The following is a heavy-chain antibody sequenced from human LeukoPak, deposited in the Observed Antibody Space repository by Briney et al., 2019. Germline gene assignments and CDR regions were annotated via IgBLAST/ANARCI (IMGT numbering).Heavy chain of an antibody. CDR2: ISGSGGST. J-gene: IGHJ4*02. CDR3: AKDSYGGNSPYYFDY. CDR1: GFTFSSYA. D-gene: IGHD4-23*01. V-gene: IGHV3-23*01. Sequence: GGSLRLSCAASGFTFSSYAMSWVRQAPGKGLEWVSAISGSGGSTYYADSVKGRFTISRDNSKNTLYLQMNSLRAEDTAVYYCAKDSYGGNSPYYFDYWGQGTLVTVSS.